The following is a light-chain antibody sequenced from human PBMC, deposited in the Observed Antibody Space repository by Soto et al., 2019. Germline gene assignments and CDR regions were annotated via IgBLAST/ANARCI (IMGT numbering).Light chain of an antibody. V-gene: IGKV1-39*01. CDR1: QSISNY. CDR3: QHGYSIVSFT. J-gene: IGKJ3*01. CDR2: GAS. Sequence: DLQMTQSPSSLSASVGDRVTITCRASQSISNYLNWYQQKPGKAPKLLMYGASTLQSGVPSRFSGSGSGTDFTLTISSLQPEDFATYYCQHGYSIVSFTFGPGTKVDIK.